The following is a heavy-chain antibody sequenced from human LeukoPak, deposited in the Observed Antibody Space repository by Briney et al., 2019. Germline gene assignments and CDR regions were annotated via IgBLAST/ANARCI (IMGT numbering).Heavy chain of an antibody. CDR2: TRNKAHSYTT. V-gene: IGHV3-72*01. Sequence: PGGSLRLSCAASGFTVSSNYMSWVRQAPGKGLEWVGRTRNKAHSYTTEYAASVKGRFTISRDDSKNSLYLQMNSLQTEDTAVYYCATTYSSSWVAPPRDWGQGTLVTVSS. CDR1: GFTVSSNY. J-gene: IGHJ4*02. D-gene: IGHD6-13*01. CDR3: ATTYSSSWVAPPRD.